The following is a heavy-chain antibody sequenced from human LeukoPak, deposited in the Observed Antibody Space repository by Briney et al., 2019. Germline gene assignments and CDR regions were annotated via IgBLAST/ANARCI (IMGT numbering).Heavy chain of an antibody. D-gene: IGHD3-10*01. CDR2: INPNSGGT. CDR1: GYTFTSYD. J-gene: IGHJ6*03. Sequence: ASVKVSCKASGYTFTSYDINWVRQAPGQGLEWMGWINPNSGGTNYAQKFQGRVTMTRDTSISTAYMELSRLRSDDTAVYYCARDFFSGKWGSGYYYYYMDVWGKGTTVTVSS. V-gene: IGHV1-2*02. CDR3: ARDFFSGKWGSGYYYYYMDV.